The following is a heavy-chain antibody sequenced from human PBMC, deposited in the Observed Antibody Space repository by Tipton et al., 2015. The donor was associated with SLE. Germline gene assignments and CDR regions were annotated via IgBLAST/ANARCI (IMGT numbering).Heavy chain of an antibody. J-gene: IGHJ4*02. Sequence: TLSLTCTVSGGSISRSSYYWGWIRQPPGTGLEWIGSIYHSGSTSYNPFLQSRATISVDTSKNQFSLKLSSVTAADTAAYYCAREVSDYYDSRDYCFDYWGQGTLVTVSS. CDR3: AREVSDYYDSRDYCFDY. V-gene: IGHV4-39*07. CDR2: IYHSGST. CDR1: GGSISRSSYY. D-gene: IGHD3-22*01.